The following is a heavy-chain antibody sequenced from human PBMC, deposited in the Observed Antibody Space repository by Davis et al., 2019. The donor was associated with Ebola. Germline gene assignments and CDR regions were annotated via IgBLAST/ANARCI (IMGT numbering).Heavy chain of an antibody. V-gene: IGHV3-73*01. CDR3: TSTTVTSDY. CDR2: IRSKANSYAT. D-gene: IGHD4-17*01. J-gene: IGHJ4*02. CDR1: GFTFSGSG. Sequence: PGGSLRLSCAASGFTFSGSGMHWVRQASGKGLEWVGRIRSKANSYATAYAASVKGRFTISRDDSKNTAYLQMNSLKTEDTAVYYCTSTTVTSDYWGQGTLVTVSS.